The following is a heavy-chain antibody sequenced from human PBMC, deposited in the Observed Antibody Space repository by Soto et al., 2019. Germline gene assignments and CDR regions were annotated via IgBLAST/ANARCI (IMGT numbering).Heavy chain of an antibody. V-gene: IGHV4-61*01. CDR3: AKCCVDPRDLLAY. CDR2: IYYSGTT. Sequence: PSETLSLTCTVSGDSVSSGTYYWSWIRQPPGEGLEWIGYIYYSGTTNYNPSLKSRVTLSVDTSKNQLSLKLTSVTAADTAVYYCAKCCVDPRDLLAYWGQGTSDTVSS. CDR1: GDSVSSGTYY. D-gene: IGHD2-21*01. J-gene: IGHJ4*02.